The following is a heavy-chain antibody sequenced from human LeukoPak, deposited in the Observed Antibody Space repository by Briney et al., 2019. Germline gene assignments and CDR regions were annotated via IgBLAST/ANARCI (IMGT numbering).Heavy chain of an antibody. Sequence: SETLSLTCTVSGGSISSSSYYWGWIRQPPGKGLEWLGSIYYSGSTYYNPSLKSRVTISVDTSKNQFSLKLSFVTAADTAVYYCARRYCSGGSCYSDNWFDPWGQGTLVTVSS. CDR2: IYYSGST. D-gene: IGHD2-15*01. CDR1: GGSISSSSYY. CDR3: ARRYCSGGSCYSDNWFDP. J-gene: IGHJ5*02. V-gene: IGHV4-39*01.